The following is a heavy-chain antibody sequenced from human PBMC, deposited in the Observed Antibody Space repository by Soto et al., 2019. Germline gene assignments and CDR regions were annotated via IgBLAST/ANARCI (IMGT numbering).Heavy chain of an antibody. J-gene: IGHJ6*02. V-gene: IGHV1-2*02. Sequence: QVQLVQSGAEVKPPGASVKVSCKASGYTFTGHYMHWVRQVSGKRLEHLGWLKSDNGGTYYAPKFQGRVTFTRDTSTSTAYIELNALQSYDTAVYFRARDLCPLGSGTACPLYGLDIWGQGTTVVVS. CDR2: LKSDNGGT. D-gene: IGHD3-10*01. CDR1: GYTFTGHY. CDR3: ARDLCPLGSGTACPLYGLDI.